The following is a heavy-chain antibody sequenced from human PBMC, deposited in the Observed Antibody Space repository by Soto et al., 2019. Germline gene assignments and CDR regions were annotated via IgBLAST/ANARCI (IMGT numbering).Heavy chain of an antibody. J-gene: IGHJ3*02. D-gene: IGHD1-1*01. CDR3: AKAAVNWNDADAFDI. Sequence: GGSLRLSCAASGFTFSNYAMSWVRQAPGKGLEWVSAISRGGDNTYYADSVKGRFTISRDNSKNTLCRQMNSLRAEDTAVYYCAKAAVNWNDADAFDIWGQGTMVTVSS. V-gene: IGHV3-23*01. CDR1: GFTFSNYA. CDR2: ISRGGDNT.